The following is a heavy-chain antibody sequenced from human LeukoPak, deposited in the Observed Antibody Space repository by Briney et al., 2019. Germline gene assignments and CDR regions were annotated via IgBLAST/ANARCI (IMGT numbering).Heavy chain of an antibody. CDR3: ARGGYSYAVDY. CDR2: IYYSGST. CDR1: GGSISSGDYY. Sequence: SQTLSLTCTVFGGSISSGDYYWSWIRQPPGKGLEWIGYIYYSGSTYYNPSLKSRVTISVDTSKNQFSLRLTSVTAADTAVYYCARGGYSYAVDYWGQGTLVTVSS. J-gene: IGHJ4*02. D-gene: IGHD5-18*01. V-gene: IGHV4-30-4*08.